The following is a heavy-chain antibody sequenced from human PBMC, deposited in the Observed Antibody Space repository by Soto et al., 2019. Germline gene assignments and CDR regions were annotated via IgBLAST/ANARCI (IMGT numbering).Heavy chain of an antibody. V-gene: IGHV4-59*07. D-gene: IGHD2-15*01. Sequence: QVQLQESGPGLVKTSDTLSLTCTVSGGSITPYYWSWIRQPLGEGLEWIGYVSYSGKTGYNPSLKSRVSMSIDTSKNEFSLKLTSLTAADAATYYCARQQYTVVTAFDVWGQGTTVAVSS. CDR2: VSYSGKT. CDR3: ARQQYTVVTAFDV. J-gene: IGHJ3*01. CDR1: GGSITPYY.